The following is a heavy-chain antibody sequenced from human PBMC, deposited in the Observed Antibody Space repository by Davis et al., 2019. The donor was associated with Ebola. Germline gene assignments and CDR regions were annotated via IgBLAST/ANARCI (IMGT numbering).Heavy chain of an antibody. J-gene: IGHJ6*02. Sequence: PGGSRRLSCPASGFTVVSNYMSWIRQAPGKGLEWVSVIYSGGSTYYADSVKGRFTISRDNSKNTLYLQMNSLRAEDTAVYYCASAHKWELFGRYGMDVWGQGTTVTVSS. CDR3: ASAHKWELFGRYGMDV. D-gene: IGHD1-26*01. CDR1: GFTVVSNY. CDR2: IYSGGST. V-gene: IGHV3-53*01.